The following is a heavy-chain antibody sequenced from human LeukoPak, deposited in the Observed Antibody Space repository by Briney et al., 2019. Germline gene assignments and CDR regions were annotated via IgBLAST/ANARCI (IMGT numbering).Heavy chain of an antibody. Sequence: PGGSLRLSCAASGFTFSSYVMHWVRQPPGKGLEWVSYISGSSSTVYYADFVKGRSTISRDNANNSLYLQMNSLRAEDTAVYYCAKDQKVLAVAGIGRAYWGQGTLVTVSS. V-gene: IGHV3-48*01. CDR1: GFTFSSYV. CDR3: AKDQKVLAVAGIGRAY. J-gene: IGHJ4*02. CDR2: ISGSSSTV. D-gene: IGHD6-19*01.